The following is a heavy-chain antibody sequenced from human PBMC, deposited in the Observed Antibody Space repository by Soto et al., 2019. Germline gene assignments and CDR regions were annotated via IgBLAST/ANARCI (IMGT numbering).Heavy chain of an antibody. J-gene: IGHJ6*02. D-gene: IGHD3-3*01. CDR2: MNPNSGNT. CDR3: ARFGYHVLRFLEWLSPYGMDV. V-gene: IGHV1-8*01. Sequence: XSVKVSCKASGYTFTSYDINWVRQATVQGLEWMGWMNPNSGNTGYAQKFQGRVTMTRNTSISTAYMELSSLRSEDTAVYYCARFGYHVLRFLEWLSPYGMDVWGQGTTVTVSS. CDR1: GYTFTSYD.